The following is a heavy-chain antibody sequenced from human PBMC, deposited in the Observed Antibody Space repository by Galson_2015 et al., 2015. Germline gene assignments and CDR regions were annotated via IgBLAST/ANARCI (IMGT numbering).Heavy chain of an antibody. Sequence: SLRLSCAASEFTFSSYYMSWVRQAPGKGLEWVSSISSTTTYIYYADSVKGRFTISRDNAKNSLYLQMNSPGAEDTAVCYCARQILDYDFWSGYYPTNFDYWGQGTLVTVSS. CDR1: EFTFSSYY. CDR2: ISSTTTYI. J-gene: IGHJ4*02. D-gene: IGHD3-3*01. V-gene: IGHV3-21*01. CDR3: ARQILDYDFWSGYYPTNFDY.